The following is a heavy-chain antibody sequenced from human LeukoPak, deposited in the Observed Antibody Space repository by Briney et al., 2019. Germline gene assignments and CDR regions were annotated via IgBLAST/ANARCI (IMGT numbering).Heavy chain of an antibody. Sequence: GASVKVSCKASGYTFTSYDINWVRQATGQGLEWMGWMNPNSGNTGYAQKFQGRVTMTRNTSISTAYMELSSLRSEDTAVYYCATKTTVTTQEYYYYMDVWGKGTTVTISS. CDR2: MNPNSGNT. V-gene: IGHV1-8*01. CDR1: GYTFTSYD. CDR3: ATKTTVTTQEYYYYMDV. J-gene: IGHJ6*03. D-gene: IGHD4-17*01.